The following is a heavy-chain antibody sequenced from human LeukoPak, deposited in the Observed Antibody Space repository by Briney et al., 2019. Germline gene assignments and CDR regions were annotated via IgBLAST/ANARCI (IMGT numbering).Heavy chain of an antibody. CDR3: ARDGVENSGSITPWSYYYMDV. Sequence: PSQTLSLTCAVSGGSISSGGYSWSWIRQPPGKGLEWIGYIYYSGSTYYNPSLKSRVTISVDTSKNQFSLKLSSVTAADTAVYYCARDGVENSGSITPWSYYYMDVWGKGTTVTVSS. CDR1: GGSISSGGYS. D-gene: IGHD3-10*01. J-gene: IGHJ6*03. CDR2: IYYSGST. V-gene: IGHV4-30-4*07.